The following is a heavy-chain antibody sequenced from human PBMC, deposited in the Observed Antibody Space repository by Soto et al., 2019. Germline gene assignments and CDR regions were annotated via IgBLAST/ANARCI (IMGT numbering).Heavy chain of an antibody. J-gene: IGHJ4*02. Sequence: QVHLVQSGAEVRKPGASVKVSCKASGYTFSSYAMHWVRQAPGQRLEWMGWINAVYGNTKSSQKFQDRVTISRDTSASTAYMELTRLRSEDTAVYYCARDTGDGTFDFWGQGTLVTVSS. CDR2: INAVYGNT. CDR1: GYTFSSYA. CDR3: ARDTGDGTFDF. D-gene: IGHD7-27*01. V-gene: IGHV1-3*01.